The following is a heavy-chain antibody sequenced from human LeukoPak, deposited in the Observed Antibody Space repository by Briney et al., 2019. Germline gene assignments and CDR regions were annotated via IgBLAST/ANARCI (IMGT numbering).Heavy chain of an antibody. Sequence: GGSLRLSCAPSGFTFSRYSMNWVRQAPGKGLEWVASISSTSTFIYSADSVKGRFTISRDTAKNSLFLQMNSLRAEDTAIYYCVRDHFDSSDDPQTNYYYYMDVWGKGTTVTVSS. CDR1: GFTFSRYS. J-gene: IGHJ6*03. CDR3: VRDHFDSSDDPQTNYYYYMDV. V-gene: IGHV3-21*01. CDR2: ISSTSTFI. D-gene: IGHD3-22*01.